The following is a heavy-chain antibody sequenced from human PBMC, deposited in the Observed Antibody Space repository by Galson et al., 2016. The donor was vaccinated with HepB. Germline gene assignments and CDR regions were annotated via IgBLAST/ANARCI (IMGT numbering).Heavy chain of an antibody. CDR2: IFYSGTA. V-gene: IGHV4-39*01. J-gene: IGHJ3*02. Sequence: SETLSLTCTVSGGSISSSSYYWGWIRQPPGKGLEWIGKIFYSGTAYYNPSLKSRVTISVDTSENQFSLKLSSVTAADTAVYYCARQKIQSGGNCCDAFDIWGQGTTVTVSS. D-gene: IGHD2-15*01. CDR3: ARQKIQSGGNCCDAFDI. CDR1: GGSISSSSYY.